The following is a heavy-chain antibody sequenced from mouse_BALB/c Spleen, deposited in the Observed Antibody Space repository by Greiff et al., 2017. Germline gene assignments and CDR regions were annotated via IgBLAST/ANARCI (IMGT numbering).Heavy chain of an antibody. CDR3: TRYSRDYYYAMDY. J-gene: IGHJ4*01. V-gene: IGHV1-69*02. CDR2: IYPSDSYT. CDR1: GYTLTSYW. Sequence: QVQLQQPGAELVRPGASVKLSCKASGYTLTSYWINWVKQRPGQGLEWIGNIYPSDSYTNYNQKFKDKATLTVDKSSSTAYMQLSSPTSEDSAVYYCTRYSRDYYYAMDYWGQGTSVTVSS.